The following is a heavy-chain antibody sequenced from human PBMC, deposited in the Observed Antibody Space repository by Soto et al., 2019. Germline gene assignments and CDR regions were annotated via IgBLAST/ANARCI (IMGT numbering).Heavy chain of an antibody. CDR3: AKDPRIQLWSHLYFDY. CDR2: ISYDGSNK. CDR1: GFTFSSYG. D-gene: IGHD5-18*01. V-gene: IGHV3-30*18. J-gene: IGHJ4*02. Sequence: GGSLRLSCAASGFTFSSYGMHWVRQAPGKGLEWVAVISYDGSNKYYADSVKGRFTISRDNSKNTLYLQMNSLRAEDTAVYYCAKDPRIQLWSHLYFDYWGQGTLVTVSS.